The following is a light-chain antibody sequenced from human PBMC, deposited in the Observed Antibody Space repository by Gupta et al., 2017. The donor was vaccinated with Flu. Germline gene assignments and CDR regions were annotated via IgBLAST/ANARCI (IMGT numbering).Light chain of an antibody. CDR2: RDS. CDR3: QAWDSTAVL. J-gene: IGLJ3*02. Sequence: SYELTQPPSVSVSPGQTASITCSGDRLGDKYACWYQQKPGQSPVLVMYRDSRRPSGIPERFSGSNSGNTATLTISGTQTMDEADYYCQAWDSTAVLFGGGTKLTVL. V-gene: IGLV3-1*01. CDR1: RLGDKY.